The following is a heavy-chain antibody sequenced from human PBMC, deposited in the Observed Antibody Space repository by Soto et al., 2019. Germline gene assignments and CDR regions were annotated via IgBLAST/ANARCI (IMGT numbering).Heavy chain of an antibody. CDR2: IYWDDDK. CDR1: GFSLSTSGVG. V-gene: IGHV2-5*02. J-gene: IGHJ4*02. D-gene: IGHD6-19*01. Sequence: QITLKESGPTLVKPTQTLTLTCTFSGFSLSTSGVGVGWIRQPPGKALEWLALIYWDDDKRYSPSLKSRLTITKDTSKNQVVLTMTNMDPVDTATYYCAHSGGPETHSSGWGAIDYWDQGTLVTVSS. CDR3: AHSGGPETHSSGWGAIDY.